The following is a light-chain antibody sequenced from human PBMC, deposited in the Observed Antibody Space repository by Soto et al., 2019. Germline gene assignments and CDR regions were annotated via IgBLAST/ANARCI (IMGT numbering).Light chain of an antibody. CDR1: SSDVGGYNY. CDR3: SSYTSSSNYV. J-gene: IGLJ1*01. CDR2: EVS. Sequence: QSVLAQPASVSGSPGQSITISCTGTSSDVGGYNYVSWYQQHPDKAPKLMIYEVSNRPSGVSNRFSGPKSGNTASLTISGLQAEDEADYYCSSYTSSSNYVFGTGTKVTVL. V-gene: IGLV2-14*01.